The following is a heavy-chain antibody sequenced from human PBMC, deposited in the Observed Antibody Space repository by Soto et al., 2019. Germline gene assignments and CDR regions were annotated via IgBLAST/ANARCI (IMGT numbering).Heavy chain of an antibody. CDR2: IYYSGST. CDR3: ARVEGVTIFGGWGRYYFDY. V-gene: IGHV4-59*01. D-gene: IGHD3-3*01. CDR1: GGYISSYD. Sequence: SETLSLTCTVSGGYISSYDGSWIRQPPGKGLEWIGYIYYSGSTNYNPSLKSRVTISVDTSKNQFSLKLSSVTAADTAVYYCARVEGVTIFGGWGRYYFDYWGQGTLVTVSS. J-gene: IGHJ4*02.